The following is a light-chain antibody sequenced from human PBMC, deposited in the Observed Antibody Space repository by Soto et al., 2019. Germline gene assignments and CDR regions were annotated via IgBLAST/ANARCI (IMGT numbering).Light chain of an antibody. V-gene: IGKV3-20*01. CDR1: QSVSSSY. J-gene: IGKJ5*01. CDR3: QQYGSPIT. Sequence: IVLTQSPGTLSLSPGERATLSCRASQSVSSSYLAWYQQKPGQAPRLLIYGASSRATGIPDRFSGSWSGTDFTLTISRLEPEDFAVYYCQQYGSPITFGQGTRLEIK. CDR2: GAS.